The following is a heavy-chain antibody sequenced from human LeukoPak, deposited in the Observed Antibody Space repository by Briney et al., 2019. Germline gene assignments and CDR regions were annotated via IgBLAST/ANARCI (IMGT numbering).Heavy chain of an antibody. D-gene: IGHD2-15*01. J-gene: IGHJ3*02. V-gene: IGHV3-48*03. Sequence: PGGSLRLSCAASGFTFRSYEMNWVRQAPGKGLEWVSYISSSGTIYYADSVKGRFTISRDNAKNSLYLHMNSLRAEDTAVYYCARGGYCSGGTCYSYNAFDIWAQGQWSPSLQ. CDR1: GFTFRSYE. CDR2: ISSSGTI. CDR3: ARGGYCSGGTCYSYNAFDI.